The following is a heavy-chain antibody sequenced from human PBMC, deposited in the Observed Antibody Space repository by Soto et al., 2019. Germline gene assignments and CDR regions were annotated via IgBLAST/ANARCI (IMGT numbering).Heavy chain of an antibody. Sequence: GGSLRLSCAASGFTFSSHNMNWVRQAPGKGLEWVSAISSGSYIYYADSLKGRFIISRDNAKNSLYLQMNSLRAEDTAVYFCARESPGDSGLVDHWGQGTLVTVSS. J-gene: IGHJ4*02. V-gene: IGHV3-21*01. D-gene: IGHD4-17*01. CDR3: ARESPGDSGLVDH. CDR2: ISSGSYI. CDR1: GFTFSSHN.